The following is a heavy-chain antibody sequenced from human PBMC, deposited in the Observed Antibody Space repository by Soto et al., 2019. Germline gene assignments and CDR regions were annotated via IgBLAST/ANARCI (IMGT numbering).Heavy chain of an antibody. Sequence: QVQLVESGGGVVQPGRSLRLSCAASGFTFSSYAMHWVRQAPGKGLEWVAVISYDGSNKYYADSVKGRFTISRDNSKNTLYLQMNSLRAVDTAVYYCAREADSSGYCLDYWGQGTLVTVSS. CDR3: AREADSSGYCLDY. V-gene: IGHV3-30-3*01. CDR1: GFTFSSYA. D-gene: IGHD3-22*01. J-gene: IGHJ4*02. CDR2: ISYDGSNK.